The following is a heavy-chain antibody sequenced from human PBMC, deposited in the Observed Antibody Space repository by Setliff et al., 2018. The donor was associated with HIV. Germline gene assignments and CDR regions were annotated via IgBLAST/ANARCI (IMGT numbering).Heavy chain of an antibody. D-gene: IGHD6-19*01. Sequence: SETLSLTCTVSGGSISTYYWTWIRQPAGKGLEWIGRIYTSGSTNYNPSLKSRVTMSVDTSKNQFSLKLSSVTAADTAMYYCARGSDTTGWSRYYYYMDVWGKGTTVTVPS. CDR3: ARGSDTTGWSRYYYYMDV. J-gene: IGHJ6*03. V-gene: IGHV4-4*07. CDR2: IYTSGST. CDR1: GGSISTYY.